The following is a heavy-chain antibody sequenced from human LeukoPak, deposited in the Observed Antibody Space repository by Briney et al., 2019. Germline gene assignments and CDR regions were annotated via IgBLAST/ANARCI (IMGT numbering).Heavy chain of an antibody. CDR3: ARLHTMIAHFDY. J-gene: IGHJ4*02. CDR2: IYHSGST. D-gene: IGHD3-22*01. CDR1: GYSISSGYY. Sequence: PSETLSLTCAVSGYSISSGYYWGWIRQPPGKGLEWIVNIYHSGSTYYNPSLKSRVTISVDTSKNQFSLKLSSVTAADTAVYYCARLHTMIAHFDYWGQGTLATVSS. V-gene: IGHV4-38-2*01.